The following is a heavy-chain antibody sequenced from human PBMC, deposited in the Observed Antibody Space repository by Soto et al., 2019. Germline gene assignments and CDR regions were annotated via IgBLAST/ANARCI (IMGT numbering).Heavy chain of an antibody. Sequence: GASVKVSCKVSGYTLTELSMHWVRQAPGKGLEWMGGFDPEDGETIYAQKFQGRVTMTEDTSTDTAYMELSSLRSEDTAVYYCATRVGATPLFDYWGQGALVTVSS. J-gene: IGHJ4*02. CDR3: ATRVGATPLFDY. CDR1: GYTLTELS. V-gene: IGHV1-24*01. CDR2: FDPEDGET. D-gene: IGHD1-26*01.